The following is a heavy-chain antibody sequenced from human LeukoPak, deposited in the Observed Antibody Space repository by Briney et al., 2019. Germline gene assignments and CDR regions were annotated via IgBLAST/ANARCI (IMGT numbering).Heavy chain of an antibody. D-gene: IGHD2-15*01. CDR3: ARAPLVVVAHYWYFDY. CDR2: INPNSGGT. CDR1: GYTFTGYY. Sequence: ASVKVSCKASGYTFTGYYMHWVRQAPGQGLEWMGWINPNSGGTNYAQKFQGRVTMTRDTSISTAYMELSRPRSDDTAVYYCARAPLVVVAHYWYFDYWGQGTLVTVSS. V-gene: IGHV1-2*02. J-gene: IGHJ4*02.